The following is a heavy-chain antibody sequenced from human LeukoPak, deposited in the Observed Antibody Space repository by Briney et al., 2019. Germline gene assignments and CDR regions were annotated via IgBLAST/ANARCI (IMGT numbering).Heavy chain of an antibody. V-gene: IGHV4-39*01. CDR3: ARNDGDYAVDY. CDR2: IYYSGST. J-gene: IGHJ4*02. CDR1: GGSISSSSYH. Sequence: SETLSLTCTVSGGSISSSSYHWGWIRQPPGKGLEWIGSIYYSGSTYYNPSLKSRVTISVDTSKNQFSLKLSSVTAADTAVYYCARNDGDYAVDYWGQGTLVTVSS. D-gene: IGHD4-17*01.